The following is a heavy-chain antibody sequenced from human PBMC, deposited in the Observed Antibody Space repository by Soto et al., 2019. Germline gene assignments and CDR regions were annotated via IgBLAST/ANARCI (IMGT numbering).Heavy chain of an antibody. J-gene: IGHJ5*02. V-gene: IGHV1-18*01. D-gene: IGHD3-10*01. Sequence: ASVKVSCKASGYTFTSYGISWVRQAPGQGLEWMGWISAYNGNTNYAQKLQGRVTMTTDTSTSTAYMELRSLRSDDTAVYYCARALMVRGVMWFDPWGQGTLVTVSS. CDR3: ARALMVRGVMWFDP. CDR2: ISAYNGNT. CDR1: GYTFTSYG.